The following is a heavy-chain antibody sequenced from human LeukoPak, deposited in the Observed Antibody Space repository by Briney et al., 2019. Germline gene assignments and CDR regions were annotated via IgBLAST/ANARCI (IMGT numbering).Heavy chain of an antibody. D-gene: IGHD1-26*01. Sequence: GGSLRLSYAASGFTFSSYGMHWVRQAPGKGLEWVAVISYDGSNKYYADSVKGRFTISRDNSKNTLYLQMSSLRAEDTAVYYCARIIVGATGIDYWGQGTLVTVSS. J-gene: IGHJ4*02. CDR1: GFTFSSYG. CDR3: ARIIVGATGIDY. V-gene: IGHV3-30*03. CDR2: ISYDGSNK.